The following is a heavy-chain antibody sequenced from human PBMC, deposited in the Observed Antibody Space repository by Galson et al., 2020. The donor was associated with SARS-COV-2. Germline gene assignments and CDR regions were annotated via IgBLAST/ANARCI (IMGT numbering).Heavy chain of an antibody. CDR2: ISYDGSNK. V-gene: IGHV3-30*04. CDR3: AKDLAPYGDYYYYAGMDV. J-gene: IGHJ6*02. Sequence: GESLKISCAASGFTFSSYAMHWVRQAPGKGLEWVAVISYDGSNKYYADSVKGRFTISRDNSKNTLYLQMNSLRAEDTAVYYCAKDLAPYGDYYYYAGMDVWGQGTTVTVSS. D-gene: IGHD4-17*01. CDR1: GFTFSSYA.